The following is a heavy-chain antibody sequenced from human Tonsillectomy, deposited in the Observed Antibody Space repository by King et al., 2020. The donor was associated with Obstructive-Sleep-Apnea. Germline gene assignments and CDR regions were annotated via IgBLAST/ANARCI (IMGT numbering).Heavy chain of an antibody. CDR3: ATEMYSSSWYVYYGMDV. V-gene: IGHV1-18*01. CDR2: ISAYNGNT. Sequence: VQLVESGAEVKKPGASVILSCKASGYTFTSYGISWVRQAPGQGLEWMGWISAYNGNTNYAQKFQGRVTMTTDTSTSTAYMELRSLRSDDTAVYYCATEMYSSSWYVYYGMDVWGQGTTVTVSS. J-gene: IGHJ6*02. D-gene: IGHD6-13*01. CDR1: GYTFTSYG.